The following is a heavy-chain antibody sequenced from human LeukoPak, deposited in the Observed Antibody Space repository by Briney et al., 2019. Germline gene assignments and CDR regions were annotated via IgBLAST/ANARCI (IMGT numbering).Heavy chain of an antibody. V-gene: IGHV4-31*03. CDR1: GGSISSGGYY. D-gene: IGHD3-10*01. CDR3: ASSSTGSYNDAFDI. CDR2: IYYSGST. J-gene: IGHJ3*02. Sequence: TSETLSLTCTVSGGSISSGGYYWSWIRQHPGKGLEWIGYIYYSGSTYYNPSLKSRVTISVDTSKNQFSLKLSSVTAADTAVYYCASSSTGSYNDAFDIWGQGTMVTVSS.